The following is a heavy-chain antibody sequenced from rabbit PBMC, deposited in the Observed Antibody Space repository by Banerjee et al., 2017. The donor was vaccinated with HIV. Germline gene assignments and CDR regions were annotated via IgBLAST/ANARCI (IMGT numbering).Heavy chain of an antibody. CDR3: ARESGLAPNL. J-gene: IGHJ4*01. CDR1: GFSFSSGYY. V-gene: IGHV1S40*01. D-gene: IGHD3-1*01. CDR2: IYAGSSGIT. Sequence: QSLEESGGGLVKPGASPTLTCTASGFSFSSGYYMCWVRQAPGKGLEWIACIYAGSSGITWYASWAKGRFTISKTSTTVTLQMTSLTAADTATYFCARESGLAPNLWGPGTLVTVS.